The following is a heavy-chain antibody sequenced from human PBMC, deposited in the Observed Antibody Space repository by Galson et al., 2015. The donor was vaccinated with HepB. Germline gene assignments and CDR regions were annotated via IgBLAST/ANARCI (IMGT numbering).Heavy chain of an antibody. D-gene: IGHD3-3*01. J-gene: IGHJ5*02. Sequence: SLRLSCAASGFTFSSYAMSWVRQAPGKGLEWVSAISGSGGSTYYADSVKGRFTISRDNSKNTLYLQMNSLRAEDTAVYYCAKGTSGSHWFDPWGQGTLVTVSS. V-gene: IGHV3-23*01. CDR1: GFTFSSYA. CDR3: AKGTSGSHWFDP. CDR2: ISGSGGST.